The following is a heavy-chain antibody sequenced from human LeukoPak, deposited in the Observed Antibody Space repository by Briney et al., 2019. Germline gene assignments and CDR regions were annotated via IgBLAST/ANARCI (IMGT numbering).Heavy chain of an antibody. CDR2: IRYDGSNK. J-gene: IGHJ4*02. Sequence: GWSLRLSCAASGFTFSSYGMHWVRQAPGKCLEWVAFIRYDGSNKYYADSVKGRFNISRDNSKNTLYLQMNSLRAEDTVFFFQAEGGIRDFDWLLYEFDYWGQGTLVTVSS. D-gene: IGHD3-9*01. V-gene: IGHV3-30*02. CDR3: AEGGIRDFDWLLYEFDY. CDR1: GFTFSSYG.